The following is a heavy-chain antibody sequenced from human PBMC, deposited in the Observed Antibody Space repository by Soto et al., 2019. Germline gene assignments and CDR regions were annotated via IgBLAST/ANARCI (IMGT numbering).Heavy chain of an antibody. CDR1: GFTFSSYA. D-gene: IGHD1-26*01. Sequence: QVQLVESGGGVVQPGRSLRLSCAASGFTFSSYAMQWVRQAPGKGLEWVAVISYDGSNKYYADSVKGRFTISRDNSKNTLYLQMNSLRAEDTAVYYCARDGGATIYYYGMDVWGQGTTVTVSS. V-gene: IGHV3-30-3*01. J-gene: IGHJ6*02. CDR3: ARDGGATIYYYGMDV. CDR2: ISYDGSNK.